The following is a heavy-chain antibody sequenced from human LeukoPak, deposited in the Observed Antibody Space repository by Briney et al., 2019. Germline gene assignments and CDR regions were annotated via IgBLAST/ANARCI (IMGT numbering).Heavy chain of an antibody. J-gene: IGHJ4*02. CDR2: VNWNGGSK. D-gene: IGHD3-22*01. CDR3: ARASLYDNSAYYLDY. Sequence: GGSLRLSCAASGFDFNNYNMNWVRQAPGKGLEWVSGVNWNGGSKGYADSVKGRFTISRDNAKNSLYLQMNCLRAEDTALYYCARASLYDNSAYYLDYWGQGTLVTVSS. V-gene: IGHV3-20*04. CDR1: GFDFNNYN.